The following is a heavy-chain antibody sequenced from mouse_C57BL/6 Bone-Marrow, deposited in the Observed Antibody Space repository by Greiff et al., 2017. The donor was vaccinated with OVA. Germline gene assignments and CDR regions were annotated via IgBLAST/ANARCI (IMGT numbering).Heavy chain of an antibody. CDR1: GYSITSGYY. J-gene: IGHJ2*01. CDR2: ISYDGSN. CDR3: ARGIGYYYGSSYYFDY. Sequence: ESGPGLVKPSQSLSLTCSVTGYSITSGYYWNWIRQFPGNKLEWMGYISYDGSNNYNPSLKNRISITRDTSKNQFFLKLNSVTTEDTATYYCARGIGYYYGSSYYFDYWGQGTTLTVSS. V-gene: IGHV3-6*01. D-gene: IGHD1-1*01.